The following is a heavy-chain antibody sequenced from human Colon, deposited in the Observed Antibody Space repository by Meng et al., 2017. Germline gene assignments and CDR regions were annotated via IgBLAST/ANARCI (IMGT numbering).Heavy chain of an antibody. CDR2: IHSSGNT. Sequence: QVQLQESGPGVGKPSQTLALTGTSSGGSINSADYYWNWIRQSPGKGLEWLGYIHSSGNTYYTPSLKSRLTMSLDTSKNQFSLRLTSVTAADTAVYYCARNPVIPDARTFDFWGQGALVTVSS. CDR3: ARNPVIPDARTFDF. CDR1: GGSINSADYY. D-gene: IGHD2-2*01. J-gene: IGHJ4*02. V-gene: IGHV4-30-4*01.